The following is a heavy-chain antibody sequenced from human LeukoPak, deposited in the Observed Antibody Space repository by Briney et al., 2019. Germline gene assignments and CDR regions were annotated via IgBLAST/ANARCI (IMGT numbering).Heavy chain of an antibody. J-gene: IGHJ4*02. CDR3: AQGYGSINYYLDC. V-gene: IGHV3-23*01. CDR2: INGSGITT. CDR1: GFTFSSFA. Sequence: RSGGSLRLSCAASGFTFSSFAMTWVRQAPGKGLEWVSTINGSGITTFYSDSVKGRFTISRDNSKNTLYLQRNSLRAEDTALYYCAQGYGSINYYLDCWGEGTLVTVSS. D-gene: IGHD3-10*01.